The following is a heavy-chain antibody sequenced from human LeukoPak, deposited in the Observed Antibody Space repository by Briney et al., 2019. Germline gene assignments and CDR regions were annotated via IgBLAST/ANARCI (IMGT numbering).Heavy chain of an antibody. D-gene: IGHD3-22*01. CDR3: AKDRPKYYYDSSGYPDVAFDI. V-gene: IGHV3-23*01. J-gene: IGHJ3*02. CDR1: GFTFSSYA. Sequence: SGGSLRLSCAASGFTFSSYAMSWVRQAPGQGLEWVSAISGSGGSAYYADSVKGRFTISRDNSKNTLYLQMNSLRAEDTAVYYCAKDRPKYYYDSSGYPDVAFDIWGQGTMVTVSS. CDR2: ISGSGGSA.